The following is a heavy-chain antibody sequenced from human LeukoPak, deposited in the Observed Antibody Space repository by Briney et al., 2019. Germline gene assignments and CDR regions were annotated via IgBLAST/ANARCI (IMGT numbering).Heavy chain of an antibody. D-gene: IGHD3-3*01. CDR1: GFTFDDYG. CDR3: ARDFRFLEDY. J-gene: IGHJ4*02. V-gene: IGHV3-20*04. CDR2: INWNGGST. Sequence: GGSLRLSCAASGFTFDDYGMSWVRQAPGKGLEWVSDINWNGGSTGYADSVKGRFTISRDNAKNSLYLQMNSLRAEDTAVYYCARDFRFLEDYWGQGTLVTVSS.